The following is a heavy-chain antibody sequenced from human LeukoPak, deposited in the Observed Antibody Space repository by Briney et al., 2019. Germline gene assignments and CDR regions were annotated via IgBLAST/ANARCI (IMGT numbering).Heavy chain of an antibody. D-gene: IGHD5-18*01. CDR2: INPNSGGT. CDR3: ARTHVSGYSYGLYFDY. J-gene: IGHJ4*02. V-gene: IGHV1-2*02. CDR1: GYTFTGYY. Sequence: ASVKVSCKASGYTFTGYYMHWVRQAPGQGLEWMGWINPNSGGTNYAQKFQGRVTMTRDTSISTAYMELSRLRSDDTAVYYCARTHVSGYSYGLYFDYWGQGTLVTVSS.